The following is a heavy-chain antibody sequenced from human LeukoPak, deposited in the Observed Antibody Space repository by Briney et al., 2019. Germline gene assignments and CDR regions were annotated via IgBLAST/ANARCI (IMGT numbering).Heavy chain of an antibody. CDR1: GFTFDDYG. CDR2: INWNGGST. J-gene: IGHJ4*02. V-gene: IGHV3-20*04. CDR3: AKDDSSGYYLDY. D-gene: IGHD3-22*01. Sequence: GGSLRLSCAASGFTFDDYGMSWVRQAPGKGLEWVSGINWNGGSTGYADSVKGRFTISRDNSKNTLYLQMNSLRAEDTAVYYCAKDDSSGYYLDYWGQGTLVTVSS.